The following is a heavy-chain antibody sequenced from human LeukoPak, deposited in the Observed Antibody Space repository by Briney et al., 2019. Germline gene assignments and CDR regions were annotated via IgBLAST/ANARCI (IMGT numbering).Heavy chain of an antibody. CDR2: IIPILGIA. D-gene: IGHD2-15*01. CDR3: ARESSDWAPGAFDI. Sequence: SVKVSCKASGGTFISYAISWVRQAPGQGLEWRGRIIPILGIANYAQKFQGRVTITADKSTSTAYMELSSLRSEDTAVYYCARESSDWAPGAFDIWGQGTMVTVSS. J-gene: IGHJ3*02. CDR1: GGTFISYA. V-gene: IGHV1-69*04.